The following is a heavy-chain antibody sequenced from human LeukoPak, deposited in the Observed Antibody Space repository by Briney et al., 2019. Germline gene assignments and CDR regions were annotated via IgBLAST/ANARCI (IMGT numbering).Heavy chain of an antibody. CDR3: ATAYGSGSYYLFDY. D-gene: IGHD3-10*01. CDR2: IYYSGST. J-gene: IGHJ4*02. CDR1: GGSISSYY. Sequence: MSSETLSLTCTVSGGSISSYYWSWIRQPPGKGLEWIGYIYYSGSTNYNPSLKSRVTISVDTSKNQFSLKLSSVTAADTAVYYCATAYGSGSYYLFDYWVQGTLVTVSS. V-gene: IGHV4-59*12.